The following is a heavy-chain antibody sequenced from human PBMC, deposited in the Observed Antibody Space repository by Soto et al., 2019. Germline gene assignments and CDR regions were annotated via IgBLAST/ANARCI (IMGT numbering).Heavy chain of an antibody. CDR2: IYYSGST. Sequence: SETLSFTCTVSGGSISSYYWSWIRQPPGKGLEWIGYIYYSGSTNYNPSLKSRVTISVDTSKNQFSLKLSSVTAADTAVYYCAREGWNYNWFDPWGQGTLVTVSS. J-gene: IGHJ5*02. V-gene: IGHV4-59*01. CDR3: AREGWNYNWFDP. D-gene: IGHD1-7*01. CDR1: GGSISSYY.